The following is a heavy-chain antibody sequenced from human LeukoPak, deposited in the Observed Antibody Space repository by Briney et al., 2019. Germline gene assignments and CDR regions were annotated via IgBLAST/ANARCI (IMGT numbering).Heavy chain of an antibody. CDR3: ARGDYYDSSGYLSLGYTDV. Sequence: ASVKVSCKASGYTFTSYYMHWVRQAPGQGLEWMGIINPSGGSTSYAQKFQGRVTMTRDMSTSTVCMELSSLRSEDTAVYYCARGDYYDSSGYLSLGYTDVWGKGTTVTVSS. J-gene: IGHJ6*03. CDR1: GYTFTSYY. V-gene: IGHV1-46*01. D-gene: IGHD3-22*01. CDR2: INPSGGST.